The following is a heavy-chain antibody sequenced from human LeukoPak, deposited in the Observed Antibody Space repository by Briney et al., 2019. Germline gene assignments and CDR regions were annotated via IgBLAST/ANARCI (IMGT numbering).Heavy chain of an antibody. V-gene: IGHV3-74*01. CDR1: GLTFSSYW. CDR3: AKNGPGLDYFDY. CDR2: INSDGSDT. Sequence: PGGSLRLSCAASGLTFSSYWMHWVRQARGKGLVWVSRINSDGSDTTYADSVKGRFTISRDNAKNTLYLQMNSLRAEDTAVYYCAKNGPGLDYFDYWGQGTLVTVSS. J-gene: IGHJ4*02. D-gene: IGHD3-10*01.